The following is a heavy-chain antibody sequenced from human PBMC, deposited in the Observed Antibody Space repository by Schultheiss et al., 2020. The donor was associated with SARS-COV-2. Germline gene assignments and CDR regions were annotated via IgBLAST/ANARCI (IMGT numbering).Heavy chain of an antibody. D-gene: IGHD3-22*01. CDR3: TTDLVQVVVITEH. CDR2: TRNKANSYTT. Sequence: GGSLRLSCAASGFTFSDHYMDWVRQAPGKGLEWVGRTRNKANSYTTEYAASVKGRFTISRDDSKNTLYLQMNSLKTEDTAVYYCTTDLVQVVVITEHWGQGTLVTVSS. V-gene: IGHV3-72*01. CDR1: GFTFSDHY. J-gene: IGHJ1*01.